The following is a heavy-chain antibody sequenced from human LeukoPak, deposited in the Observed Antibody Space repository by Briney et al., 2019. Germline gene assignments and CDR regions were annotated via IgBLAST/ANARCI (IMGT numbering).Heavy chain of an antibody. Sequence: ASVEVSCKASGYAFTGYYMHWVRQAPGQGLEWMGWINPNSGGTNYAQKFQGRVTMTRDTSTSTVYMELSSLRSEDTAVYYCARAYYDSSGYYYDTPRYYFDYWGQGTLVTVSS. D-gene: IGHD3-22*01. CDR2: INPNSGGT. CDR1: GYAFTGYY. CDR3: ARAYYDSSGYYYDTPRYYFDY. V-gene: IGHV1-2*02. J-gene: IGHJ4*02.